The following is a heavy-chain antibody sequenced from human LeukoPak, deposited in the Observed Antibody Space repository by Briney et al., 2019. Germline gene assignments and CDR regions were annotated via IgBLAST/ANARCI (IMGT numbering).Heavy chain of an antibody. Sequence: GASVKVSCKVSGDTLTELSMRWVRQAPGKGLEWMGGFDPEDGESIYAQKFQGRVTMTEDTSTDTAYMELSSLRSEDTAVYYCATDQRYNNNRQNDYWGQGTLVTVSS. D-gene: IGHD1-1*01. J-gene: IGHJ4*02. CDR3: ATDQRYNNNRQNDY. CDR1: GDTLTELS. CDR2: FDPEDGES. V-gene: IGHV1-24*01.